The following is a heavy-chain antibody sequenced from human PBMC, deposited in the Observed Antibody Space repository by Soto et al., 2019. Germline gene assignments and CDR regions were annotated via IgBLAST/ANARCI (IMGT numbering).Heavy chain of an antibody. D-gene: IGHD2-2*01. V-gene: IGHV3-11*01. CDR2: ISSSGSTI. J-gene: IGHJ6*04. CDR1: GFTFSDYY. CDR3: ARATSIPVVPAAQAPDV. Sequence: GGSLRLSCAASGFTFSDYYMSWIRQAPGKGLEWVSYISSSGSTIYYADSVKGRFTISRDNAKNSLYLQMNSLRAEDTAVYYWARATSIPVVPAAQAPDVWGKGTTVTVSS.